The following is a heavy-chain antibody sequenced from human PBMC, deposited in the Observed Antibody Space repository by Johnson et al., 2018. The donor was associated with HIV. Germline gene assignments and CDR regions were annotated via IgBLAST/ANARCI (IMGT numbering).Heavy chain of an antibody. CDR3: ARVPNDAFDI. CDR1: GFTFSSYA. Sequence: QVQLVESGGGVVQPGRSLRLSCAASGFTFSSYAMHWVRQAPGKGLEWVAVISYDGSNTYYADSVKGRFTISRDNSKNTLYLQMNSLRAEDTAVYYCARVPNDAFDIWGQGTMVTVSS. V-gene: IGHV3-30-3*01. J-gene: IGHJ3*02. CDR2: ISYDGSNT.